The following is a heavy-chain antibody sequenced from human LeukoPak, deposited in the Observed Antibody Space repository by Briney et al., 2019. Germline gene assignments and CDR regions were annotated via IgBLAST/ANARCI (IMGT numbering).Heavy chain of an antibody. Sequence: PGRSLRLSCAASGFTFDDYAMHWVRQAPGKGLEWVSGISWNSVSIGYADSVKGRFTISRDNAKNSLYLQMNSLRAEDTALYYCAKDMSRYYYGSGSYSSGMDVWGQGTTVTVSS. V-gene: IGHV3-9*01. CDR1: GFTFDDYA. D-gene: IGHD3-10*01. CDR3: AKDMSRYYYGSGSYSSGMDV. CDR2: ISWNSVSI. J-gene: IGHJ6*02.